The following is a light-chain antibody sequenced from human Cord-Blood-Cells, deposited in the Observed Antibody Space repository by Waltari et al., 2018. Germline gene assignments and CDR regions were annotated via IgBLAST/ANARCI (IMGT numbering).Light chain of an antibody. V-gene: IGKV1-39*01. Sequence: DIQMTQSPSSLSASVGDRVTITCRASQSISSYLNWYQQKPGKAPKLLIYAASSLQSGVPSRFSGSASGTDFTLTISSLQPEDFATYYCQQSYSTPPLFTFGPGTKVDIK. CDR2: AAS. CDR3: QQSYSTPPLFT. J-gene: IGKJ3*01. CDR1: QSISSY.